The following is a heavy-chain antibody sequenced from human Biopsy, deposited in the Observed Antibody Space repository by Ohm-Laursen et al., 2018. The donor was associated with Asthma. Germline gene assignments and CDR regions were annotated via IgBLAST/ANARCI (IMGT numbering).Heavy chain of an antibody. V-gene: IGHV3-9*01. CDR3: AKATLGDIGKDY. Sequence: RALRLSCSAFGFTFDDYAMHWVRQAPGKGLEWVSGISWNSGSIGYADSVKGRFTISRDNAKNSLYLQMNSLRVEDTALYYCAKATLGDIGKDYWGQGTLVTVSS. CDR2: ISWNSGSI. J-gene: IGHJ4*02. CDR1: GFTFDDYA. D-gene: IGHD2-21*01.